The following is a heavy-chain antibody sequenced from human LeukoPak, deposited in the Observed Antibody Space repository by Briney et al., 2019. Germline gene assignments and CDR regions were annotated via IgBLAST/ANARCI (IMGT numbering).Heavy chain of an antibody. CDR3: ARDDDFGVVIIPFDY. CDR2: ISSSSSYI. CDR1: GFTFSSYS. Sequence: KSGGSLRLSCAASGFTFSSYSMNWVRQAPGKGLEWVSSISSSSSYIYYADSVKGRFTISRDNAKNSLYLQMNSLRAEDTAVYYCARDDDFGVVIIPFDYWGQGTLVTVSS. D-gene: IGHD3-3*01. J-gene: IGHJ4*02. V-gene: IGHV3-21*01.